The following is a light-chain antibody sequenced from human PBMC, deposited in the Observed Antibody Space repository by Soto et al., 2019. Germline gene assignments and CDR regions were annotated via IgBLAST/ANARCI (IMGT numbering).Light chain of an antibody. Sequence: SYELTQPPSVSVAPGQTARITCGGDNIGNKGVHWYQQRPGQAPVLVVYDDSDRPSGIPERFTGSNSGNTATLTISTVEAGDEAGYYCQVWDSSGDHHVIFGGGTKLTVL. CDR3: QVWDSSGDHHVI. CDR2: DDS. CDR1: NIGNKG. J-gene: IGLJ2*01. V-gene: IGLV3-21*02.